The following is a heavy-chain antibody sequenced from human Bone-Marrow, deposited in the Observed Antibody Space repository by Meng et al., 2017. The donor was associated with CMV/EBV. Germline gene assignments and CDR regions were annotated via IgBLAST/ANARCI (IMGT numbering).Heavy chain of an antibody. Sequence: GGSLRLSCAASGFTFSSYSMNWVRQAPGKGLEWVSSISSSSSYIYYADSVKGRFTISRDNAKNSLYLQMNSLRAEDTAVYYCARDSDYSSYYYGMDVWGQGTTVTVPS. CDR3: ARDSDYSSYYYGMDV. D-gene: IGHD6-13*01. CDR1: GFTFSSYS. CDR2: ISSSSSYI. J-gene: IGHJ6*02. V-gene: IGHV3-21*01.